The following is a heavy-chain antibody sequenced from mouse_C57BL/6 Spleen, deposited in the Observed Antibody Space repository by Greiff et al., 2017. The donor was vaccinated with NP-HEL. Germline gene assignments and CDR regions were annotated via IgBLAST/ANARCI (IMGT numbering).Heavy chain of an antibody. CDR1: GYTFTDYY. Sequence: QVQLQQSGPELVKPGASVKISCRASGYTFTDYYINWVKQRPGQGLEWIAWIFPGSGRSSSNDKLKGEATLTVDKSSSTAYMLLSSLPSEDSAVYFCARGPPNYYAMDYWGQGISVTVSS. J-gene: IGHJ4*01. V-gene: IGHV1-75*01. D-gene: IGHD6-1*01. CDR2: IFPGSGRS. CDR3: ARGPPNYYAMDY.